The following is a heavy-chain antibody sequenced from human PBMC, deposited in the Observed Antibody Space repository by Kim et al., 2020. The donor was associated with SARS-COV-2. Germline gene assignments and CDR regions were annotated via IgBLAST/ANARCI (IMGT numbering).Heavy chain of an antibody. J-gene: IGHJ4*02. CDR3: AKSPYYYGSGSYFDY. V-gene: IGHV3-30*02. D-gene: IGHD3-10*01. Sequence: DSVKGRFTISRDNSKNTLYLQMNSLRAEDTAVYYCAKSPYYYGSGSYFDYWGQGTLVTVSS.